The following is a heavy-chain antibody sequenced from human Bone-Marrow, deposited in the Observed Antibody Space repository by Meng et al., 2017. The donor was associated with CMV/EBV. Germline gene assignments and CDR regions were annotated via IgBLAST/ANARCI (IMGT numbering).Heavy chain of an antibody. CDR1: GFTFDDYA. D-gene: IGHD6-6*01. CDR3: AKDRSSSSFFDY. Sequence: SLKISCAASGFTFDDYAMHWVRQAPGKGLEWVSGISWNSGSIGYADSVKGRFTISRDSSKNTLYLQMNSLRDDDTAVYYCAKDRSSSSFFDYWGQGALVTVSS. J-gene: IGHJ4*02. CDR2: ISWNSGSI. V-gene: IGHV3-9*01.